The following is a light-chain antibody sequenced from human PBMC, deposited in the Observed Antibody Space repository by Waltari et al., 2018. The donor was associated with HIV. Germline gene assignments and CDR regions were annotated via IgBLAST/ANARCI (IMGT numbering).Light chain of an antibody. J-gene: IGLJ1*01. CDR3: AAWDDSLKGGA. V-gene: IGLV1-44*01. CDR1: TSNIGGNT. CDR2: SNN. Sequence: QSVLAQPPSASVTPGQRVTISCSGSTSNIGGNTVSRYQQLPGTAPKLLIYSNNERPSGVPDRLSGSTSGTSASLVISGLQSEDEADYYCAAWDDSLKGGAFGTGTKVTVL.